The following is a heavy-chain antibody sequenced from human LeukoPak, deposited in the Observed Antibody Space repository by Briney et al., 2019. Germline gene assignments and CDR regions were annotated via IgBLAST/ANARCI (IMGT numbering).Heavy chain of an antibody. J-gene: IGHJ4*02. CDR3: AKGELGYCSSTSCQPFDY. D-gene: IGHD2-2*01. CDR2: INSDGSST. Sequence: GGSLRLSCAASGFTFSSYWMHWVRQAPGKGLVWVSRINSDGSSTSYADSVKGRFTISRDNSKDTLYLQMNSLRAEDTAVYYCAKGELGYCSSTSCQPFDYWGQGTLVTVSS. CDR1: GFTFSSYW. V-gene: IGHV3-74*01.